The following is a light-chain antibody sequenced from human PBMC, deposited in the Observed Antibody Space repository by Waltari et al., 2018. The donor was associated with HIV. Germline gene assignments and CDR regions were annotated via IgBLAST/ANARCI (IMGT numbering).Light chain of an antibody. V-gene: IGKV1-39*01. Sequence: DIRMTQSPSSLSASVGDRVTIACRPSQNITSHLSWYQQKSGKAPHLLIYSASNLQSGVPSRFSGSGSGTDFTLSIATLQPEDVATYYCQQSYSTPRTFGQGTKVEIK. J-gene: IGKJ1*01. CDR1: QNITSH. CDR3: QQSYSTPRT. CDR2: SAS.